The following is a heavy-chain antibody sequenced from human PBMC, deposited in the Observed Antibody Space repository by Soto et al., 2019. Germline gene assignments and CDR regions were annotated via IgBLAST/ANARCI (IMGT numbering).Heavy chain of an antibody. J-gene: IGHJ6*03. CDR1: GFTFSSYS. CDR2: ISSSSSTI. Sequence: GGSLRLSCAASGFTFSSYSMNWVRRAPGKGLEWFSYISSSSSTIYYADSVKGRFTISRDNAKNSLYLQMNSLRAEDTAVYYCARPHRSGGYYTAYYYYYMDVWGKGTTVTVSS. D-gene: IGHD3-3*01. V-gene: IGHV3-48*01. CDR3: ARPHRSGGYYTAYYYYYMDV.